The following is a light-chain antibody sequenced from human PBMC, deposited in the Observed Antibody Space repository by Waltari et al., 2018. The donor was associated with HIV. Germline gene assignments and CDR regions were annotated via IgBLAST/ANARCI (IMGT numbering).Light chain of an antibody. Sequence: QSALTQPASVSAAPGQRVTISCTGSSSNLGAGYDVHWYQHLPGTAPKLLIYDNNNRPLGVPDRFSGSKSGTSASLAITGLQAEDEADYYCQSYDSSLSGVIFGGGTKLTVL. CDR2: DNN. J-gene: IGLJ2*01. CDR1: SSNLGAGYD. CDR3: QSYDSSLSGVI. V-gene: IGLV1-40*01.